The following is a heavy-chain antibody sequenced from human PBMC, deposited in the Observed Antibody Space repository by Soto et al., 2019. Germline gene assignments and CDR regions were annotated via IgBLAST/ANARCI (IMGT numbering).Heavy chain of an antibody. CDR2: IFHSGNG. CDR3: ARAHAPTLPFDY. V-gene: IGHV4-59*01. D-gene: IGHD2-15*01. CDR1: GGSIRNVY. Sequence: SWTLAHTCTVSGGSIRNVYWSLIRQAPGKGLEWIGFIFHSGNGKYNPSLKSRVTISVDTSKNQFSLSLDSVTAADTAVYFCARAHAPTLPFDYWGQGTLVT. J-gene: IGHJ4*01.